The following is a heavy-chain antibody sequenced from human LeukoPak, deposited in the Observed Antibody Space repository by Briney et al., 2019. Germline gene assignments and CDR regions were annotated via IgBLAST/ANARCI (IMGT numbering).Heavy chain of an antibody. J-gene: IGHJ4*02. CDR1: GFTFSSYR. CDR3: ASSYLRGSYQGDFDY. Sequence: GGSLRLSCEASGFTFSSYRMNWVRQGPGKGLEWVSSVSSSSTYIYYADSVKGRFTISRDNAKNSLYLQMNSLRAEDTAVYYCASSYLRGSYQGDFDYWGQGTLVTVSS. V-gene: IGHV3-21*01. D-gene: IGHD1-26*01. CDR2: VSSSSTYI.